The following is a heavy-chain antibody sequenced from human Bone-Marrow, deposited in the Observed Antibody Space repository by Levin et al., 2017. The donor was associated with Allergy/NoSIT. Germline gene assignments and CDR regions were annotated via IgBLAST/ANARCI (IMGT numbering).Heavy chain of an antibody. D-gene: IGHD2/OR15-2a*01. CDR2: INPNTGGT. Sequence: GESLKISCEASGYTFSGSYMHWVRQAPGQGLEWMGRINPNTGGTNYAQKFQGRVTMTRDTSISTAYMELSRLRSDDTAVYYCATGTITCYEGSFEHWGQGTLVTVSS. V-gene: IGHV1-2*06. CDR1: GYTFSGSY. J-gene: IGHJ4*02. CDR3: ATGTITCYEGSFEH.